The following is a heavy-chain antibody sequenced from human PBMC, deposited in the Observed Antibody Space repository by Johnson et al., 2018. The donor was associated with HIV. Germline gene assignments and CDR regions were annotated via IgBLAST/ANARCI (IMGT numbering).Heavy chain of an antibody. CDR2: IKQDGSEK. V-gene: IGHV3-7*01. CDR3: AKDVLQFRRGAFDI. D-gene: IGHD3-3*01. J-gene: IGHJ3*02. Sequence: VQLVESGGGLVQPGGSLRLSCAASGFTFSSYWMSWVRQAPGKGLEWVANIKQDGSEKYYVDSVKGRFTISRDNSKNTLYLQMTSLRAEDTAVYYCAKDVLQFRRGAFDIWGQGTMVTVSS. CDR1: GFTFSSYW.